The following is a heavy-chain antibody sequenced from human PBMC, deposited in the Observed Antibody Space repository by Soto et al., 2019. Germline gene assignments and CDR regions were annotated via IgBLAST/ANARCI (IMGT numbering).Heavy chain of an antibody. CDR1: GGSISSSSYY. CDR2: IYYSGST. J-gene: IGHJ4*02. V-gene: IGHV4-39*01. CDR3: ARPAPDGDYTTFDY. Sequence: SETLSLTCTVSGGSISSSSYYWGWIRQPPGKGLEWIGSIYYSGSTYYNASLKSRVTISVDTSKNQFSLKLSSVTAADTAVCYCARPAPDGDYTTFDYWGQGTLVTVSS. D-gene: IGHD4-17*01.